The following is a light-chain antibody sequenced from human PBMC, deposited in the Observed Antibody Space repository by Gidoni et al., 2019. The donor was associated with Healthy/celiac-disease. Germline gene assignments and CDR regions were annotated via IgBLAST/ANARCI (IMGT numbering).Light chain of an antibody. CDR3: HQLNSYPVYT. V-gene: IGKV1-9*01. Sequence: IQLTQSPSSLSASVGDRVTITCRASQGISSYLSCYQQKTGKVPKLLIYSASTLKSEVPSRFCGSGYVTDFTLTISSLQSEDFATYYCHQLNSYPVYTFGQGTKLEIK. CDR1: QGISSY. CDR2: SAS. J-gene: IGKJ2*01.